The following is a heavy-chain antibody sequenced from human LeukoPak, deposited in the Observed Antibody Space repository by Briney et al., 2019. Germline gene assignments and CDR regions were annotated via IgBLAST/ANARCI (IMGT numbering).Heavy chain of an antibody. D-gene: IGHD3-10*01. CDR2: ISGSGGST. J-gene: IGHJ4*02. V-gene: IGHV3-23*01. CDR3: ARLGITMVRGVIIPHFDY. CDR1: GFTFSSYA. Sequence: GGSLRLSSAASGFTFSSYAMSWVRQAPGKGLEWVSAISGSGGSTYYADSVKGRFTISRDNPKNTLYLQMNSLRAEDTAVYYCARLGITMVRGVIIPHFDYWGQGTLVTVSS.